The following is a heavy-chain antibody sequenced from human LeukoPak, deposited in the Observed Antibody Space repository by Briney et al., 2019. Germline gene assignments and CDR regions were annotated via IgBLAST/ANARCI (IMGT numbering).Heavy chain of an antibody. D-gene: IGHD3-10*01. Sequence: SGPALVKPTQTLTLTCTFSGFSLSTSGMCVSWIRQPPGKALEWLARIDWDDDKYYSTSLKTRLTISKDTSKNQVVLTMTNMDPVDTATYYCARGAMIRGVKNWFDPWGQGTLVTVSS. CDR3: ARGAMIRGVKNWFDP. V-gene: IGHV2-70*11. J-gene: IGHJ5*02. CDR1: GFSLSTSGMC. CDR2: IDWDDDK.